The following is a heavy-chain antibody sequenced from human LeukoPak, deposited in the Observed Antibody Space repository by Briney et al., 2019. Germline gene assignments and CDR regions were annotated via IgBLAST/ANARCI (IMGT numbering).Heavy chain of an antibody. D-gene: IGHD3-22*01. V-gene: IGHV3-64D*06. Sequence: GGSLRLSCSASGFTFSSYAMHWVRQAPGKGLEYVSAISSNGGRTYYADSVKGRFTISRDNTKNTLYPQMSSLRAEDTAVYYCVKDLFYYDTSGYNAFDIWGQGTMVTVSS. CDR2: ISSNGGRT. CDR3: VKDLFYYDTSGYNAFDI. CDR1: GFTFSSYA. J-gene: IGHJ3*02.